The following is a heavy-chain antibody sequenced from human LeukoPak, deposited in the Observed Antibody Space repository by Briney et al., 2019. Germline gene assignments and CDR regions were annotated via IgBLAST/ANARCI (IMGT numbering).Heavy chain of an antibody. CDR2: ISSNGGST. V-gene: IGHV3-64D*09. Sequence: PGGSLRLSCLASGFTFSSYSMHWVRQAPGKGLQYVSSISSNGGSTYYADSVKGRSTISRDNSKNTLYLQMSSLRPEDTAVYYCVKGSADGDYAAWGQGTLVTVSS. CDR1: GFTFSSYS. CDR3: VKGSADGDYAA. D-gene: IGHD4-17*01. J-gene: IGHJ5*02.